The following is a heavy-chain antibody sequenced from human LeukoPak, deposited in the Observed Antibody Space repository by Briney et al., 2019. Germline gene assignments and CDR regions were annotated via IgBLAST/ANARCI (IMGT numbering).Heavy chain of an antibody. CDR1: GASISSSF. Sequence: SETLSLTCTVSGASISSSFWSWIRQSPGKGLEWIAYIYYTGSTQYNPSLKSRLTISLDTSKNQFSLKLSSVTAADTAVYYCARLRNYYDSSGYNNWFDPWGQGTLVTVSS. V-gene: IGHV4-59*01. CDR3: ARLRNYYDSSGYNNWFDP. J-gene: IGHJ5*02. CDR2: IYYTGST. D-gene: IGHD3-22*01.